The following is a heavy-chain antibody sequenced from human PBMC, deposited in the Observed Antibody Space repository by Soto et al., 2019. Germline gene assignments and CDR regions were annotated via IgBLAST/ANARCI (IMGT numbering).Heavy chain of an antibody. CDR3: AGSSGNWFDP. CDR2: IYHSGST. J-gene: IGHJ5*02. Sequence: SETLSLTCAVAGGSISSGGYSWSWIRQPPGKGLEWIGYIYHSGSTYYNPSLKSRVTISVDRSKNQFSLKLSSVTAADTAVYYCAGSSGNWFDPWGQGALVTVSS. D-gene: IGHD6-6*01. CDR1: GGSISSGGYS. V-gene: IGHV4-30-2*01.